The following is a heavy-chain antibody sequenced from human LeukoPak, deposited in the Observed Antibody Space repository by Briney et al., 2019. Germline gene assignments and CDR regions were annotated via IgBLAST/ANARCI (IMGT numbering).Heavy chain of an antibody. V-gene: IGHV3-7*01. CDR2: INQDGSDK. J-gene: IGHJ3*02. CDR3: ASGPFTISAYDAFNI. D-gene: IGHD3-3*02. Sequence: GGSLRLSCVASEFTFSTYWKSWVRQAPGKGLEWVANINQDGSDKCYVDSVKGRLTISRDNAKKSLYLQMNSLRVEDTAVYYCASGPFTISAYDAFNIWGQGTVVTVSS. CDR1: EFTFSTYW.